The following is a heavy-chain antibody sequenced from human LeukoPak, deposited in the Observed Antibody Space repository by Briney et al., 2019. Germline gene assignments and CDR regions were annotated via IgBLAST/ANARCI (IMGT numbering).Heavy chain of an antibody. V-gene: IGHV1-8*01. CDR2: MNPNSGNT. CDR1: GYTFTNYD. D-gene: IGHD6-13*01. J-gene: IGHJ5*02. Sequence: GASVKVSCKASGYTFTNYDINWVRQATGQGLEWMGWMNPNSGNTGYAQKFQGRVTMTRNTSISTAYMELSSLRSEDTAVYYCARSPSMVAGTWWFDPWGQGTLVTVSS. CDR3: ARSPSMVAGTWWFDP.